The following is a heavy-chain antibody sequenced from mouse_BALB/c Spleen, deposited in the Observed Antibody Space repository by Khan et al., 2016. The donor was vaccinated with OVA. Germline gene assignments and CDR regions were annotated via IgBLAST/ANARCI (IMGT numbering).Heavy chain of an antibody. CDR3: ARVYGGDFDY. V-gene: IGHV3-2*02. J-gene: IGHJ2*01. D-gene: IGHD1-1*02. CDR1: GYSITSDYA. Sequence: EVQLVETGPGLVKPSQSLSLTCTITGYSITSDYAWNWIRQFPGNKLEWMGYISYSGNTNYNPSLKSRIFITRDTSKNQFFLQLNYVTTEDTATYYCARVYGGDFDYWGQGTTLTVSS. CDR2: ISYSGNT.